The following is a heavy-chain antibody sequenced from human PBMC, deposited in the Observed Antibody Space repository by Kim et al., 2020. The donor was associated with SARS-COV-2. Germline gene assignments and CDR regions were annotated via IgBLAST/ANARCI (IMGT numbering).Heavy chain of an antibody. J-gene: IGHJ6*03. CDR2: IYYSGST. CDR3: ARRRIVVVPAAINYYSYD. Sequence: TETLSLTCTVSGGSISSYYWSWIRQPPGKGLEWIGYIYYSGSTNYNPSLKSRVTISVDTSKNQFSLKLSSGTAADTAAYYCARRRIVVVPAAINYYSYD. V-gene: IGHV4-59*08. CDR1: GGSISSYY. D-gene: IGHD2-2*01.